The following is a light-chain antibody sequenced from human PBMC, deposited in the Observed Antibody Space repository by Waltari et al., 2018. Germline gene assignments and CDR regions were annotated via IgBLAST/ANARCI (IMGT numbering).Light chain of an antibody. Sequence: EIVLTQSPATLPLSPGERATLSCRASQIITTYLAWFQQKPGQAPRLLIYDAINRATGIPARFSGSGSGADFTLTISSLEPEDFAVYYCQQRNSWPRTFGQGTKVEIK. V-gene: IGKV3-11*01. J-gene: IGKJ1*01. CDR3: QQRNSWPRT. CDR1: QIITTY. CDR2: DAI.